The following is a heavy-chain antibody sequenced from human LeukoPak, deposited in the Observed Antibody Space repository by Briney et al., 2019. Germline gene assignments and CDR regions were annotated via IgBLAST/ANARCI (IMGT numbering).Heavy chain of an antibody. CDR2: IYYSGST. J-gene: IGHJ5*02. Sequence: PSQTLSLTCTVSGGSISSGDYYWSWIRQPPGKGLEWIGYIYYSGSTYYNPSLKSRVTISLDTSKDQFSLKLTSVTAADTAFYYCAKDWELGSWGQGTLVTVSS. D-gene: IGHD1-26*01. CDR1: GGSISSGDYY. CDR3: AKDWELGS. V-gene: IGHV4-30-4*08.